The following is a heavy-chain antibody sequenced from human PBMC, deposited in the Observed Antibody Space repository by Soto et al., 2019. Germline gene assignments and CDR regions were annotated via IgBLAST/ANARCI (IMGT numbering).Heavy chain of an antibody. CDR2: ISPYNGNT. V-gene: IGHV1-18*01. J-gene: IGHJ3*02. CDR1: GYSFTSYG. CDR3: ARVGAAAGTGVAFDI. Sequence: GASVKVSCKASGYSFTSYGIGWVRQAPGQGLEWMGWISPYNGNTYYAQKLQGRVTMTTDTPTSTVYMELRSLRSDDTAVYYCARVGAAAGTGVAFDIWGQGTMVTVSS. D-gene: IGHD6-13*01.